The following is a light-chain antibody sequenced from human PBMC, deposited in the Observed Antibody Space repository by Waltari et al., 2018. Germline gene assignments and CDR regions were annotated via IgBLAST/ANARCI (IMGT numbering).Light chain of an antibody. CDR2: GAS. V-gene: IGKV3-20*01. J-gene: IGKJ1*01. CDR3: EHYVRLPAT. Sequence: SVFTQSPGPLSLSPGERATLSCRASQTVSRSLAWYQQKPGQAPKLRIYGASTRATGIPDRFTGSGSGTDFSLTISSLEPEDFAIYFCEHYVRLPATFGQGTKVEI. CDR1: QTVSRS.